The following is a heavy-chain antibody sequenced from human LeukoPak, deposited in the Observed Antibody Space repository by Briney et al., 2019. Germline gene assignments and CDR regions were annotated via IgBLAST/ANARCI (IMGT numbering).Heavy chain of an antibody. V-gene: IGHV4-39*07. CDR2: IYYSGST. J-gene: IGHJ4*02. D-gene: IGHD3-16*02. Sequence: SETLSLTCTVSGGSISSSSYYWGWIRQPPGKGLEWIGSIYYSGSTYYNPSLKSRVTISVDTSKNQFSLKLSSVTAADTAVYYCAMGELPFYFDYWGQGTLVTVSS. CDR1: GGSISSSSYY. CDR3: AMGELPFYFDY.